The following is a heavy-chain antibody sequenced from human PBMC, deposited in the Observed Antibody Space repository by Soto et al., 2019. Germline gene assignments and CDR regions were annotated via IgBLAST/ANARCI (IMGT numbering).Heavy chain of an antibody. V-gene: IGHV3-30*18. D-gene: IGHD5-12*01. CDR2: ISYDGSNK. Sequence: QVQLVESGGGVVQPGRSLRLSCAASEFTFSSYGMHWVRQAPGKGLEWVAVISYDGSNKYYADSVKGRFTISRDNSKNTLYLQMNSLRAEDTAVYYCAKDSGVDIVATTIDYWGQGTLVTVSS. CDR1: EFTFSSYG. CDR3: AKDSGVDIVATTIDY. J-gene: IGHJ4*02.